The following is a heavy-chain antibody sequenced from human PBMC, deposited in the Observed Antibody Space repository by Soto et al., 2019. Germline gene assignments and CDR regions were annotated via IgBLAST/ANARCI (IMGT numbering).Heavy chain of an antibody. J-gene: IGHJ4*02. D-gene: IGHD3-10*01. CDR1: GYTFTSYD. Sequence: QVQLVQSGAEVKKPGASVKVSCKASGYTFTSYDINWVRQATGQGLEWMGWMNPNSGNTVYAQKFQGRVTMTRNTSISTAYMELSSLRSEDTAVYYCARGTMGYYYGSGSYSTFGYWGQGTLVTVSS. V-gene: IGHV1-8*01. CDR3: ARGTMGYYYGSGSYSTFGY. CDR2: MNPNSGNT.